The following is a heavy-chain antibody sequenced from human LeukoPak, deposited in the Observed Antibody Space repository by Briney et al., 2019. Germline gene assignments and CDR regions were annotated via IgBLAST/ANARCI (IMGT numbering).Heavy chain of an antibody. CDR2: IKQDGSEK. D-gene: IGHD4-17*01. J-gene: IGHJ4*02. V-gene: IGHV3-7*01. Sequence: PGGSLRLSCAASGFTVSSNYMSWVRQAPGKGLEWVANIKQDGSEKYYVDSVKGRFTISRDNAKNSLYLQMNSLRAEDTAVYYCARHPYGDFDYWGQGTLVTVSS. CDR1: GFTVSSNY. CDR3: ARHPYGDFDY.